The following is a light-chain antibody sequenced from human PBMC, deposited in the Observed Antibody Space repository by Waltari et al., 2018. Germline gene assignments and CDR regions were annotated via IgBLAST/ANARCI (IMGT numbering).Light chain of an antibody. V-gene: IGLV1-47*01. CDR1: SSNIGTSF. CDR3: ASWDDSLSSVL. CDR2: RNT. Sequence: QSVLTQPPSVSGTPGQRVTISCSGGSSNIGTSFVYWYQQLPGTAPPLLRNRNTQRPSGVPERFSAAQSGTSASLAISGLRSEDEADYFCASWDDSLSSVLFGGGTKLTVL. J-gene: IGLJ2*01.